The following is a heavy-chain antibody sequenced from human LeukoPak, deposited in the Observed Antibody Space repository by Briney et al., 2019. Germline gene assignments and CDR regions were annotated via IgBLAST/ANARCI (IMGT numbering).Heavy chain of an antibody. CDR2: IYYSGST. Sequence: SETLSLTCTVSGGSISSYYWSWIRQPPGKGLEWIGYIYYSGSTNYNPSLKSRVTISVDTPKNQFSLKLSSVTAADTAVYYCARGLRYAFDIWGQGTMVTVSS. CDR1: GGSISSYY. CDR3: ARGLRYAFDI. D-gene: IGHD4-17*01. V-gene: IGHV4-59*01. J-gene: IGHJ3*02.